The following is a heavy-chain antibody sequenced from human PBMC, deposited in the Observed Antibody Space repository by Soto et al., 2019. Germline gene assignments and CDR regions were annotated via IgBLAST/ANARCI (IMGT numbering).Heavy chain of an antibody. CDR2: IDTDGGGT. Sequence: EVQLVESGGGLVQPGGSLRVSCAASGFTFRSHRIHWVRQAPGKGLEWVSRIDTDGGGTSYADSVKGRFTISTDNAENTVYLQMNGLRVEATAVYYCATVFAVWGQGTLVTVSS. D-gene: IGHD2-8*01. CDR3: ATVFAV. J-gene: IGHJ4*02. CDR1: GFTFRSHR. V-gene: IGHV3-74*01.